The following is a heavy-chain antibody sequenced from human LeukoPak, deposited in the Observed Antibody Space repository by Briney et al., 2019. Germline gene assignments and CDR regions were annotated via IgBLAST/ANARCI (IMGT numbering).Heavy chain of an antibody. CDR1: GYTFTSYY. V-gene: IGHV1-46*01. D-gene: IGHD2-21*01. CDR2: INPSGGST. CDR3: ARDGRPGESSVDY. Sequence: ASVKVSCTASGYTFTSYYMHWVRQAPGQGLEWMGIINPSGGSTSYAQKFQGRVTMTRDMSTSTVYMELSSLRSEDTAVYYCARDGRPGESSVDYWGQGTLVTVSS. J-gene: IGHJ4*02.